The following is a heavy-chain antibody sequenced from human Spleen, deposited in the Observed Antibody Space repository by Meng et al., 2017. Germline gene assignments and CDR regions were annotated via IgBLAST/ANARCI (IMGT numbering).Heavy chain of an antibody. CDR2: IHSGGRT. D-gene: IGHD3-22*01. J-gene: IGHJ3*01. CDR1: GFTFSSYA. CDR3: AREGFSSDIFDV. V-gene: IGHV3-53*01. Sequence: GESLKISCAASGFTFSSYAMNWVRQAPGKGLEWVSVIHSGGRTDYADSVKGRFTISRDNSKNILYLQMNSLRAEDTAVYYCAREGFSSDIFDVWGQGTVVTVSS.